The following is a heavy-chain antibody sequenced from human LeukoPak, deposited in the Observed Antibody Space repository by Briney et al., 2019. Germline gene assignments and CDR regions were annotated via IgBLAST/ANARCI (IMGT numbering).Heavy chain of an antibody. CDR2: INPNSGGT. Sequence: ASVKVSCKASGYTFTGYYMHWVRQAPGQGLEWMGWINPNSGGTNYAQKFQGRVTMTRDTSISTAYMELSRLRSDDTAVYYCARDLPRRVVPATKQEFDYWGQGTLVTVSS. V-gene: IGHV1-2*02. CDR3: ARDLPRRVVPATKQEFDY. D-gene: IGHD2-2*01. CDR1: GYTFTGYY. J-gene: IGHJ4*02.